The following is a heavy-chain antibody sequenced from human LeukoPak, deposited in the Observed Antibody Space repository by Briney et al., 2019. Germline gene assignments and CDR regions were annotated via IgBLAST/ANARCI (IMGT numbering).Heavy chain of an antibody. CDR3: ARDQEAYSSSSWSDY. CDR2: IKQDGSEK. V-gene: IGHV3-7*01. Sequence: PGGSLRLSCAASGFTFSSYWMSWVRQAPGKGLEWVAHIKQDGSEKYYVDSVKGRFTISRDNAKNSLYVQMNSLRAEDTDVYYCARDQEAYSSSSWSDYWGQGTLVTVSS. D-gene: IGHD6-6*01. CDR1: GFTFSSYW. J-gene: IGHJ4*02.